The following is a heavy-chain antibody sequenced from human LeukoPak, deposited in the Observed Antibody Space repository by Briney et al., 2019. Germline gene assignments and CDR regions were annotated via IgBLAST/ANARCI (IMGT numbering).Heavy chain of an antibody. CDR3: AKDLIVAVTTDDAGFDY. Sequence: GGSLRLSCVASGFTFSSYGMHWVRQAPGKGLEWVAFIRYDGSNKYYADSVKDRFTISRDNSKNTLYLQMNSLRAEDTAVYYCAKDLIVAVTTDDAGFDYWGQGTLVTVSS. J-gene: IGHJ4*02. CDR2: IRYDGSNK. CDR1: GFTFSSYG. V-gene: IGHV3-30*02. D-gene: IGHD4-17*01.